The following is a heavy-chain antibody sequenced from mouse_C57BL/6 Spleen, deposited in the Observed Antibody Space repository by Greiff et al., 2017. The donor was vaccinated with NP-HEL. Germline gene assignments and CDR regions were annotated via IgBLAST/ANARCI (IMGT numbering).Heavy chain of an antibody. CDR2: ISSGSSTI. CDR3: ARKTTVPPYWYFDV. J-gene: IGHJ1*03. CDR1: GFTFSDYG. V-gene: IGHV5-17*01. D-gene: IGHD1-1*01. Sequence: DVMLVESGGGLVKPGGSLKLSCAASGFTFSDYGMHWVRQAPEKGLEWVAYISSGSSTIYYADTVKGRFTISRDNAKNTLFLQMTSLRSEDTAMYYCARKTTVPPYWYFDVWGTGTLVTVS.